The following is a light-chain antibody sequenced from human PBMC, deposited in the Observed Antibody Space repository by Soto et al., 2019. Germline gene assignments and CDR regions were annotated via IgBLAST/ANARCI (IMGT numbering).Light chain of an antibody. CDR2: DAS. J-gene: IGKJ4*01. CDR3: QQSGDSLGLT. V-gene: IGKV3-11*01. CDR1: QSIGNF. Sequence: EIVLTQSPATLSLSPGERATLSCRASQSIGNFLAWYQQKPGQAPRLLIYDASNRATGIPGRFSGSGSGTDFTLTISSLEPEDFAFYYCQQSGDSLGLTFGGGTKLEI.